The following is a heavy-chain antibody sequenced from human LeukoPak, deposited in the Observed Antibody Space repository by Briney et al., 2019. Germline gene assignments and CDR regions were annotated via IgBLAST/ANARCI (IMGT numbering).Heavy chain of an antibody. Sequence: QPGGPLRLSCAAPGFTFSGYWMHWVRQAPGKGLVWVSRINTDGSSTTYADSVKGRFTISRDNAKNTLYLQMNSLRVEDTAVYYCARGRITSSWYYFDYWGQGTLVTVSS. J-gene: IGHJ4*02. V-gene: IGHV3-74*01. CDR2: INTDGSST. D-gene: IGHD6-13*01. CDR1: GFTFSGYW. CDR3: ARGRITSSWYYFDY.